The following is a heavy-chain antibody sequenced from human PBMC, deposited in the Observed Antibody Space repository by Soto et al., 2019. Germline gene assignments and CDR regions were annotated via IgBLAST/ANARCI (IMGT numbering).Heavy chain of an antibody. D-gene: IGHD5-12*01. CDR2: IYYSGST. CDR1: GGSISSSSYY. J-gene: IGHJ4*02. CDR3: ARRGVATRLDY. V-gene: IGHV4-39*01. Sequence: SETLSLTCTVSGGSISSSSYYWGWIRQPPGKGLEWIGSIYYSGSTYYNPSLKSRVTISVDTSKNQFSLKLSSVTAADTAVYYCARRGVATRLDYWGQGTLVTVSS.